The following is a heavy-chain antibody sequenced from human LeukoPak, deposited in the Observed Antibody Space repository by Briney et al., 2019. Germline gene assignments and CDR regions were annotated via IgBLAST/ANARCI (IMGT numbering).Heavy chain of an antibody. D-gene: IGHD6-13*01. J-gene: IGHJ6*02. CDR2: IYSGGST. Sequence: GGSVRVSCAASGFTVSSNYMSWVRQAPGQGLEWVSVIYSGGSTYYADHVKGRFTISSDNSKNTPYLQMNSMRAEDAAVYYCASRISRYYSSSWEKDGMDVWGQGTTVTVSS. V-gene: IGHV3-66*02. CDR1: GFTVSSNY. CDR3: ASRISRYYSSSWEKDGMDV.